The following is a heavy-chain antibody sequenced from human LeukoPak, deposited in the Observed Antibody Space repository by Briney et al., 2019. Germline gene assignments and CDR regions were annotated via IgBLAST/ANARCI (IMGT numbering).Heavy chain of an antibody. D-gene: IGHD3-16*02. CDR2: ISSNGGST. J-gene: IGHJ4*02. V-gene: IGHV3-64*01. CDR3: TRGPGYDYVWGSYRADY. CDR1: GFIFNSYA. Sequence: GGSLRLSCAASGFIFNSYAMHWVRQAPGRGLEYVSAISSNGGSTYYANSVKGRFTISRDNSKNTLYLQMGSLRAEDMAVYHCTRGPGYDYVWGSYRADYWGQGTLVTVSS.